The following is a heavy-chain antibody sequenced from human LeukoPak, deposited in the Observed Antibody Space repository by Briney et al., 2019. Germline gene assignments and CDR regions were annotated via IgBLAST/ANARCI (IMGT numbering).Heavy chain of an antibody. CDR1: GGSISSYY. CDR2: IYYSGST. J-gene: IGHJ5*02. CDR3: ARVVGSGWYRVNWFDP. V-gene: IGHV4-59*01. D-gene: IGHD6-19*01. Sequence: SETLSLTCTVSGGSISSYYWSWIRQPPGKGLEWIGYIYYSGSTNYNPSLKSRVTISVDTSKNQFSLKLSSVTAADTVVYYCARVVGSGWYRVNWFDPWGQGTLVTVSS.